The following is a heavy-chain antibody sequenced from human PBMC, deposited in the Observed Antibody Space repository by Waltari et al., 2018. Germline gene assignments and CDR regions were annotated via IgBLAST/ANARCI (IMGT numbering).Heavy chain of an antibody. Sequence: QVQLVQSGAEVKKPGSSVKVSCKASGGTFSSYAISWVRQAPGQGLEWMGGIIPIFGTANYAQKFQGRVTITADESTSTAYMELSSVRSEYTAVYYCARDPLPTTDYGDYPWYFDYWGQGTLVTVSS. D-gene: IGHD4-17*01. J-gene: IGHJ4*02. CDR3: ARDPLPTTDYGDYPWYFDY. CDR1: GGTFSSYA. CDR2: IIPIFGTA. V-gene: IGHV1-69*01.